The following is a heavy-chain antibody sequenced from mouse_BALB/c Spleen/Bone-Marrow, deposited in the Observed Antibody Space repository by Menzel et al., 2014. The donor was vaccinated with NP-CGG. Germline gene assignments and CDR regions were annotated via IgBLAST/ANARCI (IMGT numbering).Heavy chain of an antibody. CDR2: ISSGSSTI. CDR1: GLTFSSFG. V-gene: IGHV5-17*02. CDR3: ARLTFPTATYYYAMDY. J-gene: IGHJ4*01. D-gene: IGHD1-2*01. Sequence: EVHLVESGGGLVQPGGSRKLSCAASGLTFSSFGMHWVRQAPEKGLEWVAYISSGSSTIYYADTVKGRFTISRDNPKNTLFLQMTSLRSEDTAMYYCARLTFPTATYYYAMDYWGQGTSVTVSS.